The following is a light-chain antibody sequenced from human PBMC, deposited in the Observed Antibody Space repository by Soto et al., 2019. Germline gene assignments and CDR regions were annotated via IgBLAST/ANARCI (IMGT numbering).Light chain of an antibody. CDR3: QQSYNTPTT. J-gene: IGKJ2*01. Sequence: DIQMTPSPSSLSASVGDRVTITFRASQSISTYLNWYQQEPGKAPNPLIYGASSLQSGVPSRFSGSGSGTDFTLTISSLQPGDFATYYCQQSYNTPTTFGQGTKVDIK. CDR1: QSISTY. CDR2: GAS. V-gene: IGKV1-39*01.